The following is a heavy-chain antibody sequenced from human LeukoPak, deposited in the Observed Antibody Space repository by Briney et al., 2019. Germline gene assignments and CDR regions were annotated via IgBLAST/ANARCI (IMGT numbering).Heavy chain of an antibody. J-gene: IGHJ3*02. V-gene: IGHV4-34*01. CDR1: GGSFRGYY. Sequence: SETLSLSCAVYGGSFRGYYWSWIRQPPGKGLEWIGEINHSGSTNYNPSLKSRVTISVDTSKNQFSLKLSSVTAADTAVYYCARERDYRAFDIWGQGTMVTVSS. D-gene: IGHD4-11*01. CDR2: INHSGST. CDR3: ARERDYRAFDI.